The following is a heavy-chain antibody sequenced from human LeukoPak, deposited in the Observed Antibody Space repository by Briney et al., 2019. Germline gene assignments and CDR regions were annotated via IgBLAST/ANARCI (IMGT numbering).Heavy chain of an antibody. CDR1: GFTFDDYA. Sequence: GGSLRLSCAASGFTFDDYAMHWVRQAPGKGLEWVSGISWNSGSIGYADSVKGRFTISRDNAKNSLYLQMNSLRAEDTALYYCAKDHSSYDFGYYFDYWGQGTLVTVSS. CDR3: AKDHSSYDFGYYFDY. J-gene: IGHJ4*02. V-gene: IGHV3-9*01. CDR2: ISWNSGSI. D-gene: IGHD5-12*01.